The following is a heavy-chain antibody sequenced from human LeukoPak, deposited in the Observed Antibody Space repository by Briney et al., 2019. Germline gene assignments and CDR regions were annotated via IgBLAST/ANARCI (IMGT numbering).Heavy chain of an antibody. CDR1: GFTFSRYW. D-gene: IGHD3-9*01. CDR2: IKQDGSEK. V-gene: IGHV3-7*05. J-gene: IGHJ4*02. CDR3: AKDSYDILTGYYHY. Sequence: GGSLRLSCAASGFTFSRYWMNWVRQAPGKGLAWVANIKQDGSEKNYVDSVKGRFTISRDNSKNTLYLQMNSLRAEDTAVYYCAKDSYDILTGYYHYWGQGTLVTVSS.